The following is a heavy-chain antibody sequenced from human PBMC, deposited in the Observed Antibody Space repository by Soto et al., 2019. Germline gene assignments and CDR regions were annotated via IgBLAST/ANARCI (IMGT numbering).Heavy chain of an antibody. CDR3: ASSGGSSSHYYYGMDV. CDR1: GYSFTSYW. J-gene: IGHJ6*02. V-gene: IGHV5-51*01. D-gene: IGHD6-6*01. Sequence: GESLKISCKGSGYSFTSYWIGWVRQMPGKGLEWMGIIYPGDSDTRYSPSFQGQVTISADKSISTAYLQWSSLKASDTAMYYCASSGGSSSHYYYGMDVWGQGTTVTVSS. CDR2: IYPGDSDT.